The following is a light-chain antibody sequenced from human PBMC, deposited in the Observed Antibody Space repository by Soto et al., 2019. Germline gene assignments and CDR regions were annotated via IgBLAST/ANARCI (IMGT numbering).Light chain of an antibody. V-gene: IGKV1-5*01. J-gene: IGKJ2*01. Sequence: DIELTQSPATLSSSAGDRVTITCRASQSISNWLAWFQQKPGKAPKLLISEASTVESGVPTRFSGSGSGTEITRTIDTLQPAVFASYHCNKSIATFGQGTKLEIK. CDR3: NKSIAT. CDR1: QSISNW. CDR2: EAS.